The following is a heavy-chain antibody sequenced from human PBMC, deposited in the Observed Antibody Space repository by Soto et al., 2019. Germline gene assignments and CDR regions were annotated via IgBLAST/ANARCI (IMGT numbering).Heavy chain of an antibody. Sequence: SVSVSCTASVGTFISYAISWVRQAPGQGLEWMGGIIPIFGTANYAQKFQGRVTITADESTSTAYMELSSLRSEDTAVYYCATPTTVTTQNPIFSSGFDYWGQGTLVTVSS. CDR2: IIPIFGTA. CDR3: ATPTTVTTQNPIFSSGFDY. D-gene: IGHD4-4*01. V-gene: IGHV1-69*01. J-gene: IGHJ4*02. CDR1: VGTFISYA.